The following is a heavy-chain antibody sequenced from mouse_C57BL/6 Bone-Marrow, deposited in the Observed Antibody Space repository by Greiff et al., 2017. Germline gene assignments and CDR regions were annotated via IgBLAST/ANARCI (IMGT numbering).Heavy chain of an antibody. D-gene: IGHD2-1*01. CDR2: IHPNSGST. CDR3: ARPYGNYGDY. CDR1: GYTFTSYW. Sequence: QVQLQQPRAELVKPGASVQLSCKASGYTFTSYWMHWVKQRPGQGLEWIGMIHPNSGSTNYNEKFKSKATLTVDKSSSTAYMQLSSLTSEDSAVYYCARPYGNYGDYWGQGTTLTVSS. V-gene: IGHV1-64*01. J-gene: IGHJ2*01.